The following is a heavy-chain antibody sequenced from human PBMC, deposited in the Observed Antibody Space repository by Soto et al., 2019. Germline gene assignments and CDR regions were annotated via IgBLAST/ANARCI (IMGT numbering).Heavy chain of an antibody. CDR1: GGSFNSGSYS. CDR3: ARDFAYFDS. V-gene: IGHV4-61*01. CDR2: VYHTGRT. D-gene: IGHD3-3*01. Sequence: TLSLTCTVSGGSFNSGSYSWSWIRQPPGKGLEWIGYVYHTGRTSYNPSLKSRVSISMDTSKNQFSLNLDSVTAADTAVYFCARDFAYFDSWGKGTLVTVSS. J-gene: IGHJ4*02.